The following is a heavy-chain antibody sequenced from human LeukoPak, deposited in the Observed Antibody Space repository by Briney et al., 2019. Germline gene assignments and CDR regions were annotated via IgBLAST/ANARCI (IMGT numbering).Heavy chain of an antibody. Sequence: GGSLRLSCAASGFTFSSYSMNWVRQAPGKGLEWVSSISSSSSYIYYADSVKGRFTISRDNAKNSLYLQMNSQRAEDTAVYYCARDRRAYYGSGSYRYYYGMDVWGKGTTVTVSS. CDR3: ARDRRAYYGSGSYRYYYGMDV. CDR1: GFTFSSYS. D-gene: IGHD3-10*01. CDR2: ISSSSSYI. J-gene: IGHJ6*04. V-gene: IGHV3-21*01.